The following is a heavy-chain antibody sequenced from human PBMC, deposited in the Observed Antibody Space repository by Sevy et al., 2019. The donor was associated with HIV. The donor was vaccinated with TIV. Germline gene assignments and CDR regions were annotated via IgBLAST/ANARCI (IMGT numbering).Heavy chain of an antibody. CDR2: ITSSGQTT. CDR1: GFSFSSFY. D-gene: IGHD2-21*01. Sequence: GGSLRLSCAASGFSFSSFYMTWIRQAPGKGLQWVAYITSSGQTTYYADSVKGRFVISRDNAKNSLFLHINSLRAEDTGVFFCARIPAIGPPNYGMDLWGQGTTVTVSS. J-gene: IGHJ6*02. CDR3: ARIPAIGPPNYGMDL. V-gene: IGHV3-11*01.